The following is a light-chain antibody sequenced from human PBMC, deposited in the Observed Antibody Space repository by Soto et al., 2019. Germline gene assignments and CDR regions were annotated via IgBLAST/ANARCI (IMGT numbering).Light chain of an antibody. Sequence: DFQLHQSPSTLSASVRVRVPITCRASQNIRSRLAWFQQKPGKAPKLLIYKASSLESGVSSRFSGSGSGTDFTLTIDSLQRDDFATYYCQQYTSFRIPVGGGGKV. J-gene: IGKJ4*01. CDR2: KAS. CDR3: QQYTSFRIP. CDR1: QNIRSR. V-gene: IGKV1-5*03.